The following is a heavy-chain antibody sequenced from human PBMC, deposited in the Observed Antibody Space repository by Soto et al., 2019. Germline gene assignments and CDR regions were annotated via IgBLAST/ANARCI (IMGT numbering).Heavy chain of an antibody. V-gene: IGHV3-23*01. Sequence: GSLLLACAASGFTFSSYAISWVRQAPGKGLEWVSGISGSGGTTYYSDSVKGRFTISRDHSKNTVYLQMDSLRAEDTAIYYCAKDARYGGNSPLDYWGQGTLVTVYS. J-gene: IGHJ4*02. CDR2: ISGSGGTT. CDR1: GFTFSSYA. D-gene: IGHD4-17*01. CDR3: AKDARYGGNSPLDY.